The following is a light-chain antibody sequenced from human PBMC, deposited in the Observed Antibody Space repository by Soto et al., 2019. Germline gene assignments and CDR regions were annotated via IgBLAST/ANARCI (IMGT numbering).Light chain of an antibody. CDR3: QKYNSAPWT. CDR1: QDISNS. Sequence: DIQMTQSPSSLSASVGDRVTITCRASQDISNSLAWYQQKAGKVPKLLIYAASTLQSGVPSRFSGSGSGTDFTLTMSSLQPEDVATYYCQKYNSAPWTFGQGTKVEIK. CDR2: AAS. V-gene: IGKV1-27*01. J-gene: IGKJ1*01.